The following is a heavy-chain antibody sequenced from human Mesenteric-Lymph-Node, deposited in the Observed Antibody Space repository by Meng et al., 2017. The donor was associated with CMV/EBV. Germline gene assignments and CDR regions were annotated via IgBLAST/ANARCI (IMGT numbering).Heavy chain of an antibody. CDR2: TYYRSNWYN. CDR3: AREAYGDHLYYFDY. Sequence: DSVSSNSDAWNWIRQSPSRGLEWLGRTYYRSNWYNDYALSVKSRITINPDTSKNQFSLKLNSVTPEDTAVYYCAREAYGDHLYYFDYWGQGTLVTVSS. D-gene: IGHD4-17*01. J-gene: IGHJ4*02. V-gene: IGHV6-1*01. CDR1: DSVSSNSDA.